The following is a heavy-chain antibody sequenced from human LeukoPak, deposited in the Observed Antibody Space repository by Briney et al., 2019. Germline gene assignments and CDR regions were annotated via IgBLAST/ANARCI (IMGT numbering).Heavy chain of an antibody. D-gene: IGHD6-19*01. J-gene: IGHJ4*02. V-gene: IGHV3-15*01. CDR2: IKSKTDGGTT. CDR1: GFTFSNAW. CDR3: TTDHFSGWYDYSFDY. Sequence: KPGGSLRLSCAASGFTFSNAWMSWVRQAPGKGLEWGGRIKSKTDGGTTDYAAPVKGRFTISRDDSKNTLYLPMNSLKTEDTAVSYSTTDHFSGWYDYSFDYWGQGTLVTVSS.